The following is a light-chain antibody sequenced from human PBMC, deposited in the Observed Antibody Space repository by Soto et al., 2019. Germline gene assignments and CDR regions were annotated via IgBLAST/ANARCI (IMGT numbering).Light chain of an antibody. CDR3: QPRSNWPST. Sequence: EIVWTKSPATLSLSPGNRATLSCSASQSVSGYLAWYQQKPGQAHRLLIYDASNRATGSPARFSGSGSGTDFNRAITSLEPEDFAVYYCQPRSNWPSTFGGGTKVEF. J-gene: IGKJ4*01. CDR1: QSVSGY. V-gene: IGKV3-11*01. CDR2: DAS.